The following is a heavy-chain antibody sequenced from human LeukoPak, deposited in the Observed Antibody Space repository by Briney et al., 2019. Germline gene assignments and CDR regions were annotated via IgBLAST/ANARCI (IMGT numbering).Heavy chain of an antibody. Sequence: GESLQISCQGSGYSFTSYWIGWVRQMPGKGLEWMRIIYPGDSDTRYSPSFQGQVTISADKSISTAYLQWSSPKASDTAMYYCARHPRGWNYVDYWGQGTLVTVSS. CDR2: IYPGDSDT. J-gene: IGHJ4*02. CDR1: GYSFTSYW. V-gene: IGHV5-51*01. CDR3: ARHPRGWNYVDY. D-gene: IGHD2-15*01.